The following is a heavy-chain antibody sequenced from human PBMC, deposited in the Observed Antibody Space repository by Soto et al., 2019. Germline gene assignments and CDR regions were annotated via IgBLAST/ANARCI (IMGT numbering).Heavy chain of an antibody. CDR3: ARVSPPYGDYGYYYYGMDV. V-gene: IGHV3-11*05. J-gene: IGHJ6*02. CDR2: ISSSSSYT. Sequence: QVQLVESGGGLVKPGGSLRLSCAASGFTFSDYYMSWIRQAPGKGLEGVSYISSSSSYTNYADSVKGRFTISRDNAKNSLYLQMHSLRAEDTAVYYCARVSPPYGDYGYYYYGMDVWGQGTTVTVSS. D-gene: IGHD4-17*01. CDR1: GFTFSDYY.